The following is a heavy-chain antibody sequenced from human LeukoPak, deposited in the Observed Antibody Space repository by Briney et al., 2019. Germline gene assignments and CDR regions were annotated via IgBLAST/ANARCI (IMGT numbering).Heavy chain of an antibody. V-gene: IGHV3-48*02. CDR1: GFPFSSYG. D-gene: IGHD1-1*01. Sequence: WGSLRLSCVASGFPFSSYGMHWVRQAPGKGLEWVSYISGISSSIYYADSVKGRFTMSRDEAKNSLFLQMDSLRDEDTAVYYCARDRGGTGTSFDYWGQGILVTVSS. CDR3: ARDRGGTGTSFDY. J-gene: IGHJ4*02. CDR2: ISGISSSI.